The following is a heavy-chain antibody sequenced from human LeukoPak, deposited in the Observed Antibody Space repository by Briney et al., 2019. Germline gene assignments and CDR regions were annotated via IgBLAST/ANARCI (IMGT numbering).Heavy chain of an antibody. V-gene: IGHV4-34*01. CDR1: GGSISSYY. CDR3: ARVRKYYYGSGRIFYFDY. D-gene: IGHD3-10*01. J-gene: IGHJ4*02. Sequence: SETLSLTCTVSGGSISSYYWSWIRQPPGKGLEWIGEINHSGSTNYNPSLKSRVTISVDTSKNQFSLKLSSVTAADTAVYYCARVRKYYYGSGRIFYFDYWGQGTLVTVSS. CDR2: INHSGST.